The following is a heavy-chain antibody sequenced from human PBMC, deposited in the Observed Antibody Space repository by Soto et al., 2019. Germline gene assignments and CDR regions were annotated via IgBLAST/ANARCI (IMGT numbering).Heavy chain of an antibody. D-gene: IGHD3-10*01. CDR2: IYYSGST. V-gene: IGHV4-59*01. Sequence: SETLSLTCTVFGGSISSYYWSWIRQPPGKGLEWIGYIYYSGSTNYNPSLKSRVTISVDTSKNQFSLKLSSVTAADTAVYYCARGVMVRGVIDYYYYMDVWGKGTTVTVSS. CDR3: ARGVMVRGVIDYYYYMDV. J-gene: IGHJ6*03. CDR1: GGSISSYY.